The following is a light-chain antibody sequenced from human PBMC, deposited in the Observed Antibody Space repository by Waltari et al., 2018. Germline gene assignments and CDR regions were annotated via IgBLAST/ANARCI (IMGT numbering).Light chain of an antibody. V-gene: IGKV4-1*01. Sequence: DIVMTQSPDSLPVSLGERATISCKSSQSVLYSSKNKNYLAWYQQKPGHPPKLLISWASTRESGVPDRFSGSGSGTDFTLTISSLQAEDVAVYYCQQYYSSPFTFGPGTKVDLK. CDR3: QQYYSSPFT. J-gene: IGKJ3*01. CDR1: QSVLYSSKNKNY. CDR2: WAS.